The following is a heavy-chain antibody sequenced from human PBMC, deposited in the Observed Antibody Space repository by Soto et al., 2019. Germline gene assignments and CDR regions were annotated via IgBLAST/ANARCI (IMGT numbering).Heavy chain of an antibody. CDR2: IYYSGST. Sequence: SETLSLTCTVSGGSISSSSYYWGWIRQPPGKGLEWIGSIYYSGSTYYNPSLKSRVTISVDTSKNQFSLKLSSVTAADTAVYYCARHIAEHRNWFDPWGQGTAVTVSS. V-gene: IGHV4-39*01. J-gene: IGHJ5*02. D-gene: IGHD6-13*01. CDR1: GGSISSSSYY. CDR3: ARHIAEHRNWFDP.